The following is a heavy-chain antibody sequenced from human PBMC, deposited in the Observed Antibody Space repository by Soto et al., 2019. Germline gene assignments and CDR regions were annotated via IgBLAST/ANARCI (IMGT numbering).Heavy chain of an antibody. CDR3: ARTYETPVDYYGSGSYLVFDY. D-gene: IGHD3-10*01. V-gene: IGHV4-59*01. CDR1: GGSISSYY. J-gene: IGHJ4*02. Sequence: PSETLSLTCTVSGGSISSYYWSWIRQPPGKGLEWFGYIYYSGSTNYNPSLKSRVTISVDTSKNQFSLKLSSVTAADTAVYYCARTYETPVDYYGSGSYLVFDYWGQGTLVTVSS. CDR2: IYYSGST.